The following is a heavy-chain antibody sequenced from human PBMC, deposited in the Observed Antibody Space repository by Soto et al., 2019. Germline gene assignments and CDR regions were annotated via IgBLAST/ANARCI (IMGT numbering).Heavy chain of an antibody. V-gene: IGHV3-23*01. Sequence: EVQLLESGGGLVQPGGSLRLSCAASGFTFSSYARNWVRQAPGKGLEWVSLISVSVGSTYYAESVKGRFTVSRDNSRDTLFLQMNSLRAEDTAVYYCARRSTSYFYMDVWGKGTTVTVSS. J-gene: IGHJ6*03. CDR1: GFTFSSYA. CDR2: ISVSVGST. CDR3: ARRSTSYFYMDV.